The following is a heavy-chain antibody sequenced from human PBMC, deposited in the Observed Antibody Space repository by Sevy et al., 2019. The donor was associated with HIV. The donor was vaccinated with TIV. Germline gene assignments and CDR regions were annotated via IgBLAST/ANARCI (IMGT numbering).Heavy chain of an antibody. CDR2: ISGSGGST. CDR3: ARDLDRVPAAALDY. J-gene: IGHJ4*02. CDR1: GFTFSSYA. V-gene: IGHV3-23*01. Sequence: GGSLRLSCAASGFTFSSYAMSWVRQAPGKGLEWVSAISGSGGSTYYADSVKGRFTISRDNSKNTLYLQMNSLRAEDTAVYHCARDLDRVPAAALDYWGQGTLVTVSS. D-gene: IGHD2-2*01.